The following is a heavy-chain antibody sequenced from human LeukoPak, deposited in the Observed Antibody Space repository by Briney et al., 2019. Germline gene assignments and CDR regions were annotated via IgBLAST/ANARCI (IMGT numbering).Heavy chain of an antibody. CDR2: INHSGSP. D-gene: IGHD3-10*01. CDR1: GGSFGGYY. CDR3: ARPYGSGSYYNAVVSLDY. Sequence: SETLSLTCAVYGGSFGGYYWSWIRQPPGKGLEWIGEINHSGSPNYNPSLKSRVTRSVDTSKNQFSLKLSSVTAADTAVYYCARPYGSGSYYNAVVSLDYWGQGTLVTVSS. V-gene: IGHV4-34*01. J-gene: IGHJ4*02.